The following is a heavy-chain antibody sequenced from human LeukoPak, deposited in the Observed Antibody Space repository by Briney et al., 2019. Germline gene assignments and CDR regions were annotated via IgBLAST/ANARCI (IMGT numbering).Heavy chain of an antibody. V-gene: IGHV3-21*01. D-gene: IGHD5-18*01. CDR1: GFTFSSYS. CDR2: ISSSSSYI. J-gene: IGHJ4*02. CDR3: ARVRAGIQLWVKPADY. Sequence: GGSLRLSCAASGFTFSSYSMNWVRQAPGKGLEWVSSISSSSSYIYYADSVKGRFTISRDNAKNSLYLQMNSLRAEDTAVYYCARVRAGIQLWVKPADYWGQGALVTVSS.